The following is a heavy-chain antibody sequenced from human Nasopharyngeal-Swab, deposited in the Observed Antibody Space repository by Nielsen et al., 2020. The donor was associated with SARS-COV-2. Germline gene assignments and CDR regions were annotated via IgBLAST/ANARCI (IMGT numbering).Heavy chain of an antibody. CDR1: GGSISSDY. D-gene: IGHD4-23*01. CDR2: IYYSGGT. Sequence: SETLSLTCTVSGGSISSDYWSWIRQPPGKGLEWIGCIYYSGGTTYNPSLKSRVTISVDTSKIHLSLKLTSVTAADTAVYYCARGTPSVYYYMDVWGKGTTVTVSS. CDR3: ARGTPSVYYYMDV. J-gene: IGHJ6*03. V-gene: IGHV4-59*01.